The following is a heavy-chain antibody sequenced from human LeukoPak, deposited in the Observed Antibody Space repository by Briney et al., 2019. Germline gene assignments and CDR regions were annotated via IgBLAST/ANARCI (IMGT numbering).Heavy chain of an antibody. J-gene: IGHJ5*02. V-gene: IGHV4-39*01. D-gene: IGHD3-3*01. Sequence: SETLSLTCTVSGVSISSTTYYWAWIRQPPGKGLEWIASIYYSGSTYYNPSLKSRVTISVDTSKNQFSLKLSSVTAADTALYYCARHNYYNFWNALNWFDPWGQGTLVTVSS. CDR2: IYYSGST. CDR1: GVSISSTTYY. CDR3: ARHNYYNFWNALNWFDP.